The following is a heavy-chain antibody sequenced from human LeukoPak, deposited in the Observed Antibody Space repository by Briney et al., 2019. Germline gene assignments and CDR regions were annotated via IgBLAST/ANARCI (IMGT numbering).Heavy chain of an antibody. CDR3: ATGIVVAGTGYYFDY. CDR1: GYTFTGYY. Sequence: ASVKVSCKASGYTFTGYYMHWVRQAPGQGLEWMGWINPNSGGTNYAQKFQGWVTMTRNTSISTAYMELSRLRSDDTAVYYCATGIVVAGTGYYFDYWGQGTMVTVSS. CDR2: INPNSGGT. D-gene: IGHD6-19*01. J-gene: IGHJ4*02. V-gene: IGHV1-2*04.